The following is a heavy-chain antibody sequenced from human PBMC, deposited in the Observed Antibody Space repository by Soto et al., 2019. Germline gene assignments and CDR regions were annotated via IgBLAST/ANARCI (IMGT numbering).Heavy chain of an antibody. CDR3: AKLPSNLAAAARYNWFDP. J-gene: IGHJ5*02. CDR1: GFTFSSYA. Sequence: GGSLRLSCAASGFTFSSYAMSWVRQAPGKGLEWVSAISGSGGSTYYADSVKGRFTISRDNSKNTLYLQMNSLRAEDTAAYYSAKLPSNLAAAARYNWFDPWGQGTLVTVSS. D-gene: IGHD6-13*01. V-gene: IGHV3-23*01. CDR2: ISGSGGST.